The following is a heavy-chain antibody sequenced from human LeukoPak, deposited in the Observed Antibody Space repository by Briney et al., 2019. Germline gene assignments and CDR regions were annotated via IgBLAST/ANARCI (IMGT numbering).Heavy chain of an antibody. J-gene: IGHJ5*02. Sequence: EASVKVSCKASGYTFTSYGISWVRQAPGQGLEWMGWISAYNGNTNYAQKLQGRVTMTTDTSTSTAYMELRSLRSDDTAVYYCAREETYCSSTSCYIVPFDPWGQGTLVTVSS. CDR3: AREETYCSSTSCYIVPFDP. V-gene: IGHV1-18*01. CDR2: ISAYNGNT. CDR1: GYTFTSYG. D-gene: IGHD2-2*02.